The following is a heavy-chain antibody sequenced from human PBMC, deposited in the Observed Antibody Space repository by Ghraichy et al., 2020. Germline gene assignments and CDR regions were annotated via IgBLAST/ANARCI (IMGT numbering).Heavy chain of an antibody. D-gene: IGHD6-19*01. Sequence: SLRLSCAASGFTFDDYAMHWVRQAPGKGLEWVSGISWNSGSIGYADSVKGRFTISRDNAKNSLYLQMNSLRAEDTALYYCAKGGKQWLVPDYWGQGTLVTVSS. J-gene: IGHJ4*02. V-gene: IGHV3-9*01. CDR3: AKGGKQWLVPDY. CDR2: ISWNSGSI. CDR1: GFTFDDYA.